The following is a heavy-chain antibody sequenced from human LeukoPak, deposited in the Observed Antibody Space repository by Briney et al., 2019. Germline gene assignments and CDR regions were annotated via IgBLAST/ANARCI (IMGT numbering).Heavy chain of an antibody. D-gene: IGHD6-19*01. CDR2: LSGSGGTT. CDR1: GFTFSSYG. Sequence: HPGGSLRLSCSASGFTFSSYGMSWVRQAPGKGLEWVSGLSGSGGTTYYVDSVKGRFTISRDNSKNTLYLQMNSLRAEDTAVYYCAKSRGVAGFDYWGQGTLVTVSS. CDR3: AKSRGVAGFDY. V-gene: IGHV3-23*01. J-gene: IGHJ4*02.